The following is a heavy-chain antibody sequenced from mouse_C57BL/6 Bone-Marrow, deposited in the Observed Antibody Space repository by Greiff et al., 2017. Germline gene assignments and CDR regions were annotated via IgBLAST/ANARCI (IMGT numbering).Heavy chain of an antibody. J-gene: IGHJ3*02. Sequence: QVQLQQSGPELVKPGASVKISCKASGYAFSSSWMNWVKQRPGKGLEWIGWIDPENGDTEYASKFQGKATITADTSSNTAYLQLSSLTSEDTAVYYCTLIGNWGQGTLVTVSA. CDR3: TLIGN. V-gene: IGHV1-82*01. CDR1: GYAFSSSW. CDR2: IDPENGDT.